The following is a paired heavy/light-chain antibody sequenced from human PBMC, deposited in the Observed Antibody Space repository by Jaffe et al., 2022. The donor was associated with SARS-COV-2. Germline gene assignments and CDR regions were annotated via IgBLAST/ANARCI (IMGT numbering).Light chain of an antibody. CDR1: QGISSW. V-gene: IGKV1-12*01. CDR3: QQANSPWT. CDR2: AAS. J-gene: IGKJ1*01. Sequence: DIQMTQSPSSVSASVGDRVTITCRASQGISSWLAWYQQKPGKAPKLLIYAASSLQSGVPSRFSGSGSGTDFTLTISSLQPEDFATYYCQQANSPWTFGQGTKVEIK.
Heavy chain of an antibody. V-gene: IGHV2-26*01. CDR2: IFSNDEK. D-gene: IGHD6-19*01. CDR1: GFSLSNARMG. Sequence: QVTLKESGPVLVKPTETLTLTCTVSGFSLSNARMGVSWIRQPPGKALEWLAHIFSNDEKSYSTSLKSRLTISKDTSKSQVVLTMTNMDPVDTATYYCARVSGYSSGWYGDYYYGMDVWGQGTTVTVSS. CDR3: ARVSGYSSGWYGDYYYGMDV. J-gene: IGHJ6*02.